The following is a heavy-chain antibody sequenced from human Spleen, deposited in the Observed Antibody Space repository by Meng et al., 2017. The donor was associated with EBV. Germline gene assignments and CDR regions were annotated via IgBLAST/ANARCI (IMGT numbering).Heavy chain of an antibody. J-gene: IGHJ4*02. CDR1: HYTFTDYH. V-gene: IGHV1-18*01. CDR2: ISTFNGGT. D-gene: IGHD1-1*01. CDR3: ARDGPGYGYFDF. Sequence: QVHLVQSGGEEKRPEASVKVSCKTSHYTFTDYHINWVRQAPGQGLEWMGCISTFNGGTKFAERFRGRLSMTTDTSTATAYMELRSLRSDDTAVYFCARDGPGYGYFDFWGQGSLVTVSS.